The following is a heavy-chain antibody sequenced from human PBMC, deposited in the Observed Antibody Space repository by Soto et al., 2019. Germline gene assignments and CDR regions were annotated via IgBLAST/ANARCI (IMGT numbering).Heavy chain of an antibody. J-gene: IGHJ6*02. CDR1: GYTFTSYG. V-gene: IGHV1-18*01. Sequence: ASVKVSCKASGYTFTSYGISWVRQAPGQGLEWMGWISAYNGNTNYAQKLQGRVTMTTDTSTSTAYMELRSLRSDDTAVYYCARGRRSSRWYPYYYYGMDVWGQGTTVTVSS. CDR2: ISAYNGNT. CDR3: ARGRRSSRWYPYYYYGMDV. D-gene: IGHD6-13*01.